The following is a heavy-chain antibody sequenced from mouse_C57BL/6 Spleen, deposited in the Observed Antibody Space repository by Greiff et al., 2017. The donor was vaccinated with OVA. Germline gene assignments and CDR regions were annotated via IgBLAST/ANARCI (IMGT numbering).Heavy chain of an antibody. Sequence: DVQLQQSGPELVKPGASVKMSCKASGYTFTDYNMHWVKQSHGKSLEWIGYINPNNGGTSYNQKFKGKATLTVNKSSSTAYMELRSLTSEDSAVYYCARQLRLPPYFDYWGQGTTLTVSS. CDR1: GYTFTDYN. J-gene: IGHJ2*01. CDR2: INPNNGGT. CDR3: ARQLRLPPYFDY. V-gene: IGHV1-22*01. D-gene: IGHD3-2*02.